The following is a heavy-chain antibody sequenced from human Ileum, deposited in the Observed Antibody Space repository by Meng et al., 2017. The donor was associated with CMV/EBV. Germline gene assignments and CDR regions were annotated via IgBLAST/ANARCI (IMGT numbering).Heavy chain of an antibody. CDR3: ARASYYDFWSGYDGLGNWFDP. J-gene: IGHJ5*02. V-gene: IGHV1-46*01. CDR2: INPSGGST. D-gene: IGHD3-3*01. Sequence: YYKHGVRQAPGQGLEWMGIINPSGGSTSYAQKFQGRVTMTRDTSTSTVYMELSSLRSEDTAVYYCARASYYDFWSGYDGLGNWFDPWGQGTLVTVSS. CDR1: YY.